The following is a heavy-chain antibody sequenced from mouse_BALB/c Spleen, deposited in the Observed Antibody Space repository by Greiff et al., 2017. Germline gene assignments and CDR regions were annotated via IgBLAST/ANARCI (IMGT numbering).Heavy chain of an antibody. V-gene: IGHV14-3*02. D-gene: IGHD2-2*01. Sequence: EVQLQQSGAELVKPGASVKLSCKASGFNIKDTYMHWVKQRPEQGLEWIGRIDPANGNTKYDPKFQGKATITADTSSTTAYLQLSSLTSEDTAVYYCASGYYFDYWGQGTTLTVSS. CDR1: GFNIKDTY. CDR3: ASGYYFDY. CDR2: IDPANGNT. J-gene: IGHJ2*01.